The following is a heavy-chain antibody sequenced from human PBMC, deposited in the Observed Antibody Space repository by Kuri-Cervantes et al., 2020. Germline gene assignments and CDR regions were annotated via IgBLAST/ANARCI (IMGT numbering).Heavy chain of an antibody. CDR3: ARGLGMDTAMVTWFNYYYYGMDV. D-gene: IGHD5-18*01. J-gene: IGHJ6*02. CDR2: ISWNSGSI. Sequence: SLKISCAASGFTFDDYAMHWVRQAPGKGLEWVSGISWNSGSIGYADSVKGRFTISRDNAKNSLYLQMNSLRAEDTALYYCARGLGMDTAMVTWFNYYYYGMDVWGQGTTVTVSS. CDR1: GFTFDDYA. V-gene: IGHV3-9*01.